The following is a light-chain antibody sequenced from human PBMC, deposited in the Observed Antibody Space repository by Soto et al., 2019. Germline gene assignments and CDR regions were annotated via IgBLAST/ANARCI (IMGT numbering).Light chain of an antibody. V-gene: IGKV3-15*01. CDR2: GAY. J-gene: IGKJ3*01. CDR3: QQYNNWPPLT. Sequence: EIVMTQSPATLSVSPGERATLSCRASQSVSSSLAWYQQKPGQAPRVLIYGAYTRATGIPARFSGSGSGTEFTLTISSLQAEDFAVYFCQQYNNWPPLTFGPGTKVDIK. CDR1: QSVSSS.